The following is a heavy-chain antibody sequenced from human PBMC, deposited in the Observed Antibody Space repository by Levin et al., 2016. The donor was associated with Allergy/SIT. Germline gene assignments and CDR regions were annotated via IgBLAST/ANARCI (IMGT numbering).Heavy chain of an antibody. J-gene: IGHJ5*02. V-gene: IGHV4-59*08. D-gene: IGHD3-3*01. CDR3: ARAQTSLYYDFWSGYCGWFDP. CDR2: IYYSGST. Sequence: WIRQPPGKGLEWIGYIYYSGSTNYNPSLKSRVTISVDTSKNQFSLKLSSVTAADTAVYYCARAQTSLYYDFWSGYCGWFDPWGQGTLVTVSS.